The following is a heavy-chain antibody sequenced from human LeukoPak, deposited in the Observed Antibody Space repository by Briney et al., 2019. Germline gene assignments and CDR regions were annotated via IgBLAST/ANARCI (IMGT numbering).Heavy chain of an antibody. CDR1: GFTFSSYA. D-gene: IGHD5-18*01. Sequence: GGSLRLSCAASGFTFSSYAMHWVRQAPGKGLEWVAVISYDGSNKYYADSVKGRFTISRDNAKNSLYLQMNSLRAEDTALYYCAKDTDTAMGHLFDYWGQGTLVTVSS. CDR2: ISYDGSNK. V-gene: IGHV3-30*01. CDR3: AKDTDTAMGHLFDY. J-gene: IGHJ4*02.